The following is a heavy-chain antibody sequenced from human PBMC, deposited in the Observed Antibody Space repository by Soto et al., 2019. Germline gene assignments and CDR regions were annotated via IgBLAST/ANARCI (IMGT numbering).Heavy chain of an antibody. D-gene: IGHD3-22*01. CDR2: IFSNDEK. V-gene: IGHV2-26*01. Sequence: SGPTLVNPAETLTLTCTVSGFSLSNPRMGVSWIRQPPGKALEWLAHIFSNDEKSYSTSLKSRLTISRDTSKSQVVLTMTNMDPVDTATYYCARIQRISMIVVSKPYFDYWGQGALVTVSS. CDR1: GFSLSNPRMG. J-gene: IGHJ4*02. CDR3: ARIQRISMIVVSKPYFDY.